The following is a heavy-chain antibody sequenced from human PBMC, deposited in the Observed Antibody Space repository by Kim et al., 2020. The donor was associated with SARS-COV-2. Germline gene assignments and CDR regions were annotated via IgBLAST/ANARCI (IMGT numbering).Heavy chain of an antibody. CDR3: AKDPSDIAMVWDY. J-gene: IGHJ4*02. V-gene: IGHV3-23*01. Sequence: GGSLRLSCAASGFTFSSYAMSWVRQAPGKGLEWVSAITGSGRRTYYADSVKGRFTISRDYSKNSLYLQMNSLRDEDTALYYCAKDPSDIAMVWDYWGQGTLVTVPS. D-gene: IGHD2-8*01. CDR1: GFTFSSYA. CDR2: ITGSGRRT.